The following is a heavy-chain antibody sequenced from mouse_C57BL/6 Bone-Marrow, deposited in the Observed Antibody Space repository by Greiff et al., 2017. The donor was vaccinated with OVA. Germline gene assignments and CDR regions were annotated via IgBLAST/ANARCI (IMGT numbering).Heavy chain of an antibody. CDR3: ARDALYYGSLYWYFDV. J-gene: IGHJ1*03. D-gene: IGHD1-1*01. V-gene: IGHV7-1*01. Sequence: EVKLVESGGGLVQSGRSLRLSCATSGFTFSDFYMEWVRQAPGKGLEWIAASRNKANDYTTEYSASVKGRFIVSRDTSQSILYLQMNALRAEDTAIYYCARDALYYGSLYWYFDVWGTGTTVTVSS. CDR2: SRNKANDYTT. CDR1: GFTFSDFY.